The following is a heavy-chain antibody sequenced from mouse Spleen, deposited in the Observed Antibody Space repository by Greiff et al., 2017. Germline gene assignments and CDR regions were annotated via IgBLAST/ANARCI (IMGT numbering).Heavy chain of an antibody. D-gene: IGHD1-1*01. Sequence: VQLQQSGPELVKPGASVKISCKASGYSFTGYYMNWVKQSPEKSLEWIGEINPSTGGTTYNQKFKAKATLTVDKSSSTAYMQLKSLTSEDSAVYYCARYYYGSRYAMDYWGQGTSVTVSS. V-gene: IGHV1-42*01. CDR3: ARYYYGSRYAMDY. CDR1: GYSFTGYY. CDR2: INPSTGGT. J-gene: IGHJ4*01.